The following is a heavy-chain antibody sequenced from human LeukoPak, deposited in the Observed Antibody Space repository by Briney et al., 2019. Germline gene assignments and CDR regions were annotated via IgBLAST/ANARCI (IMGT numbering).Heavy chain of an antibody. V-gene: IGHV3-23*01. J-gene: IGHJ4*02. CDR1: GFTFSSYA. CDR2: ISGSGGST. CDR3: AKVLEDIVVVPAAISDY. D-gene: IGHD2-2*01. Sequence: GGSLRLSCAASGFTFSSYAMSGVRQAPGKGLEWVSAISGSGGSTYYADSVKGRFTISRDNSKNTLYLQMNSLRAEDTAVYYCAKVLEDIVVVPAAISDYWGQGTLVTVSS.